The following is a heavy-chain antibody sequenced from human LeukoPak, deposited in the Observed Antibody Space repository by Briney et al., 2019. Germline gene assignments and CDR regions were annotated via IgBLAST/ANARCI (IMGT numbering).Heavy chain of an antibody. CDR3: ARDGRATAMGYYYYYGMDV. CDR1: GFTISSYS. Sequence: GGSLRLSCAASGFTISSYSMNWVRQAPGKGLEWVSSISSSSSYIYYADSVKGRFTISRDNAKNSLYLQMNSLRVEDTAVYYCARDGRATAMGYYYYYGMDVWGQGTTVTVSS. D-gene: IGHD5-18*01. CDR2: ISSSSSYI. J-gene: IGHJ6*02. V-gene: IGHV3-21*01.